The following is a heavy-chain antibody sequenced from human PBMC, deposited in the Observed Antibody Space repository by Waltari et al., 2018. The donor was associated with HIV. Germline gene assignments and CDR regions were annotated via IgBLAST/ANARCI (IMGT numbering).Heavy chain of an antibody. CDR1: GNNFAGYW. V-gene: IGHV5-51*01. D-gene: IGHD4-17*01. CDR3: ARRKGDYRTAFDI. J-gene: IGHJ3*02. CDR2: IYPGDSDA. Sequence: EEKLVQSGAEVTEPGESLQLSCKSLGNNFAGYWVGWVRQMPGKGLEWVGVIYPGDSDAVYSPSFQGRVIMSTDSSISTVYLQWSSLRASDTAMYYCARRKGDYRTAFDIWGQGTMVTASS.